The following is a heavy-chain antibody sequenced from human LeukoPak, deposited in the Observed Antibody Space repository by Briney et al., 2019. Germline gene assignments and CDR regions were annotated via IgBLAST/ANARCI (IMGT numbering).Heavy chain of an antibody. D-gene: IGHD3-9*01. J-gene: IGHJ3*02. CDR1: GYTFTSYG. CDR2: INPSGGST. CDR3: ARDPGYYDILTGLFDI. V-gene: IGHV1-46*01. Sequence: ASVKVSCKASGYTFTSYGISWVRQAPGQGLEWMGIINPSGGSTSYAQKFQGRVTMTRDTSTSTVYMELSSLRSEDTAVYYCARDPGYYDILTGLFDIWGQGTMVTVSS.